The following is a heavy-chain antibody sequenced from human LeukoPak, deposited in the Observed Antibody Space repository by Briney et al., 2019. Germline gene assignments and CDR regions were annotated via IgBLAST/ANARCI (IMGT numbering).Heavy chain of an antibody. Sequence: GGSLRLSCAASGFTFSSSGMNWVRQAPGKGLEWVSSISSSSDYIYYADLVKGRFTISRDNAKNSLYLQMNSLRAEDTAVYYCASSLTMIRGVQYYFDYWSQGTWVTVSS. CDR1: GFTFSSSG. CDR3: ASSLTMIRGVQYYFDY. J-gene: IGHJ4*02. V-gene: IGHV3-21*01. D-gene: IGHD3-10*01. CDR2: ISSSSDYI.